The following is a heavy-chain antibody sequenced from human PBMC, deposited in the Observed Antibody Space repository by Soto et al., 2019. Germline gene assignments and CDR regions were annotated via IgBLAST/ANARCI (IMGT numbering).Heavy chain of an antibody. CDR3: PKYGTSFGGGDYFDY. V-gene: IGHV3-23*01. D-gene: IGHD2-21*01. CDR2: ITGSGGTT. Sequence: PGGSLRLSCAASGFTFSSYAMTWVRQAPGKGLEWVSTITGSGGTTYYADPVQGRFTISRDNAMNTVYLQMNSLRAGDTAVYFCPKYGTSFGGGDYFDYWGQGTVVTVSS. CDR1: GFTFSSYA. J-gene: IGHJ4*02.